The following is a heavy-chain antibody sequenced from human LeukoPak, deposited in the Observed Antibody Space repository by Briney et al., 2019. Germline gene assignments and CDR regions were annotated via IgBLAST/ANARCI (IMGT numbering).Heavy chain of an antibody. J-gene: IGHJ2*01. CDR1: GYSISSGYY. CDR3: AREKSYYDILTGYPSYWYFDL. V-gene: IGHV4-38-2*02. Sequence: SETLSLTCTVSGYSISSGYYWGWIRQPPGKGLEWIGRIYHSGSTYYNPSLKSRVTISVDTSKNQFSLKLSSVTAADTAVYYCAREKSYYDILTGYPSYWYFDLWGRGTLVTVSS. CDR2: IYHSGST. D-gene: IGHD3-9*01.